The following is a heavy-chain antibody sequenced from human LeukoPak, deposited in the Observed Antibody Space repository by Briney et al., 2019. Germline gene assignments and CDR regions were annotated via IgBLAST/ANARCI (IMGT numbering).Heavy chain of an antibody. Sequence: GGSLRLSCAASGFTFSSHWMFWVRQAPGKGLVWVSLSDSDGSISTYADSVKGRFTISRDKSKNTLYLQMNSLRAEDTAVYYCSKDAHSSSSTGWGQGTLVTVSS. CDR2: SDSDGSIS. J-gene: IGHJ4*02. D-gene: IGHD6-13*01. V-gene: IGHV3-74*01. CDR3: SKDAHSSSSTG. CDR1: GFTFSSHW.